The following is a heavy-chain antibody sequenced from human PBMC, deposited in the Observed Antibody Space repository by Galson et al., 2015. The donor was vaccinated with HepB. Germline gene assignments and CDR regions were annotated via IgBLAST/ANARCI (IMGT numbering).Heavy chain of an antibody. CDR3: AKGYGLFDS. V-gene: IGHV3-33*06. CDR1: GFTFSSRP. J-gene: IGHJ5*01. D-gene: IGHD5-18*01. Sequence: SLRLSCATSGFTFSSRPMHWVRQAPGKGLEWVAVIRPDGGWQHYADSVKGRFTISRDNVKNTLYLQMNSLRAEDAGLYFCAKGYGLFDSWGQGILVTVSS. CDR2: IRPDGGWQ.